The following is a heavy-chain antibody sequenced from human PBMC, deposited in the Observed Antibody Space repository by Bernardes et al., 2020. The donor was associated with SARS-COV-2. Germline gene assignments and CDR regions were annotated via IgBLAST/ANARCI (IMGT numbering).Heavy chain of an antibody. CDR2: ISSAGTYI. V-gene: IGHV3-21*01. CDR3: ARKTYSNTWSDLALFDY. D-gene: IGHD6-13*01. Sequence: GGSLRLSCGASGFSFSSYSMHWVRQAPGRGLEWVSSISSAGTYIRYTDSLEGRFTVSRDNAENSLYLQMDSLRPEDTAVYYCARKTYSNTWSDLALFDYWGQGTLVTVSS. J-gene: IGHJ4*02. CDR1: GFSFSSYS.